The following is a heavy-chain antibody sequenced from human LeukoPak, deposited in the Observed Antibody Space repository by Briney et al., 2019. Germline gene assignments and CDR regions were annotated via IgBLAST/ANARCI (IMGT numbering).Heavy chain of an antibody. Sequence: SETLSLTCTVSGGSISSGSYYWGWIRQPPGKGLEWIGSIYYSGSTYYNPSLKSRVTISVDTSKNQFSLKLSSVAAADTAVYYCARHLYFDYWGQGTLVTVSS. CDR2: IYYSGST. CDR3: ARHLYFDY. V-gene: IGHV4-39*01. CDR1: GGSISSGSYY. J-gene: IGHJ4*02.